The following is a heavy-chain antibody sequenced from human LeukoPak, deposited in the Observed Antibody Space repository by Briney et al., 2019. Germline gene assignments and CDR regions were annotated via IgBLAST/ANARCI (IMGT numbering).Heavy chain of an antibody. D-gene: IGHD6-13*01. J-gene: IGHJ4*02. Sequence: PGGSLRLSCAASGFTFSNYAMSWVRQAPGKGLEWVSSIRGSSDNTNYADSVKVRFTISRDNSKNTLYLQMNSLKPEDTAVYFCAKDSASLSSHFATYFDSWGQGTLVTVSS. CDR2: IRGSSDNT. V-gene: IGHV3-23*01. CDR1: GFTFSNYA. CDR3: AKDSASLSSHFATYFDS.